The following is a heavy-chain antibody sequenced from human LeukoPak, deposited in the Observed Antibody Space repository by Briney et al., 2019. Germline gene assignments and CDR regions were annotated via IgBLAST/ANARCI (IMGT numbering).Heavy chain of an antibody. CDR3: ASVIRDLVMGGNGRYYMDV. CDR1: GFTFSSYW. D-gene: IGHD2-8*01. V-gene: IGHV3-74*01. Sequence: GGSLRLSCAASGFTFSSYWMHWVRQAPGKGLVWVSRINSDGSSTSYADSVKGRFTISRDNAKNTLYLQMNSLRAEDTAVYYCASVIRDLVMGGNGRYYMDVWGKGTTVTVSS. J-gene: IGHJ6*03. CDR2: INSDGSST.